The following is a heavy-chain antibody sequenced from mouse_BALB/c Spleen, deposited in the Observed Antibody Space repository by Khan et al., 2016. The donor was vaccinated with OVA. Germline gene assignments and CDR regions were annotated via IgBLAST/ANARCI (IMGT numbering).Heavy chain of an antibody. V-gene: IGHV1-7*01. CDR2: INPSTGYT. CDR3: ANHGSSSAWLTY. Sequence: VQLQESGAELAKPGASVKMSCKASGYTFTSYWMHWVKQRPGQGLEWIGYINPSTGYTEYNQRFKDKATLTADKSSSTAYMQLSSLTSEESACYYWANHGSSSAWLTYWGQGTLVTVSA. D-gene: IGHD1-1*01. CDR1: GYTFTSYW. J-gene: IGHJ3*01.